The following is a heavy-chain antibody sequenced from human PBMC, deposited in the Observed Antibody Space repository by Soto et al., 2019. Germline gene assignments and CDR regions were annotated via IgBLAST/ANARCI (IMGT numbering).Heavy chain of an antibody. J-gene: IGHJ6*03. V-gene: IGHV3-9*01. Sequence: SLRLSCAASGFTFDDYAMHWVQQAPGKGLEWVSGISWNSGSIGYADSVKGRFTISRDNAKNSLYLQMNSLRAEDTALYYCAKALKDGYSGYDYERSYYYYYYMDVWGKGTTVTVSS. CDR2: ISWNSGSI. D-gene: IGHD5-12*01. CDR3: AKALKDGYSGYDYERSYYYYYYMDV. CDR1: GFTFDDYA.